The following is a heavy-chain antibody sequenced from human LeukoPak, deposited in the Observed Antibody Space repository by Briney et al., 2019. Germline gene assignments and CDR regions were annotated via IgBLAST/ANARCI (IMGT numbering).Heavy chain of an antibody. CDR2: ISTSTSTI. V-gene: IGHV3-48*01. CDR1: GFIFSAYA. D-gene: IGHD1-26*01. CDR3: ARGSGTYDF. Sequence: QPGGSLRLSCAASGFIFSAYAMNWVRQAPGKGLEWVSYISTSTSTIYYADSVKGRFTISRDNAKNSLYLQMNSLRVEDTAVYYCARGSGTYDFWGQGTLVTASS. J-gene: IGHJ4*02.